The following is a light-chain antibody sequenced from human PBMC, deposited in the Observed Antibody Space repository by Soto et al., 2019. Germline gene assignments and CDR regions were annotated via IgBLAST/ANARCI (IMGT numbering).Light chain of an antibody. CDR1: QSVNSN. CDR2: DAS. V-gene: IGKV3-11*01. J-gene: IGKJ4*01. Sequence: EIVITQSPATLSVSPGERATISCRASQSVNSNLAWYQQKPGQAPRLLIYDASNRATGIPARFSGSGSGTDFTLTISSLEPEDFAVYYCQQRSNWPLLTFGGGTKVDIK. CDR3: QQRSNWPLLT.